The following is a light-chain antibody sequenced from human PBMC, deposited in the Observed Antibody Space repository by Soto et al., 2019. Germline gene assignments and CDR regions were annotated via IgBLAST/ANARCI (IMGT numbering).Light chain of an antibody. Sequence: EIVLTQSPGTLSLSPGERATLSCRASQSVSSSYLAWYQQKPGQAPRLLIYGAFGRATGIPDSFSGSGSGTDFTLTISRLEPEDFAVYYCQQYPGYTFGQGTKLEIK. CDR3: QQYPGYT. CDR1: QSVSSSY. J-gene: IGKJ2*01. V-gene: IGKV3-20*01. CDR2: GAF.